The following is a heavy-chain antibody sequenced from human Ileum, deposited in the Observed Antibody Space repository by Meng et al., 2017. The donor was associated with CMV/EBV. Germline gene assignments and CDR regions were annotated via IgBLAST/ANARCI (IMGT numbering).Heavy chain of an antibody. D-gene: IGHD1-7*01. CDR2: ISSSGSTI. J-gene: IGHJ4*02. CDR3: ARGEASWNYVQDY. Sequence: GESLKISCAASGFTFSSYEMNWVRQAPGKGLEWVSYISSSGSTIYYEDSVKGRFTISRDNAKNSLYLQMNSLRAEDTTVYYCARGEASWNYVQDYWGQGTLVTVSS. V-gene: IGHV3-48*03. CDR1: GFTFSSYE.